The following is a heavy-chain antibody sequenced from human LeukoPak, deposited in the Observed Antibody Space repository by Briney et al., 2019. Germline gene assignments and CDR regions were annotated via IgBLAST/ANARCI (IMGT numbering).Heavy chain of an antibody. CDR3: AKGRVQYAFDI. D-gene: IGHD4-11*01. CDR1: GFTFSSYA. Sequence: SGGSLRLSCAASGFTFSSYAMSWVRQAPGKGLEWVSGTSGSGDETHHADSVKGRFTISRDNSKNTLYLQMNSLRAEDTAVYYCAKGRVQYAFDIWGQGTMVTVSS. J-gene: IGHJ3*02. V-gene: IGHV3-23*01. CDR2: TSGSGDET.